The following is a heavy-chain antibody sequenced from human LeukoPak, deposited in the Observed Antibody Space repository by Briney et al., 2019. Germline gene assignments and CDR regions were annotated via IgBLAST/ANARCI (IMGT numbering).Heavy chain of an antibody. D-gene: IGHD1-1*01. CDR3: AKDFSYVQLERGYYYYGMDV. J-gene: IGHJ6*02. Sequence: GGSLRLSCAASGFTFSSYAMSWVRQAPGKGLEWVAVISYDGSNKYYADSVKGRFTISRDNSKNTLYLQMNSLRAEDTAVYYCAKDFSYVQLERGYYYYGMDVWGQGTTVTVSS. V-gene: IGHV3-30*18. CDR2: ISYDGSNK. CDR1: GFTFSSYA.